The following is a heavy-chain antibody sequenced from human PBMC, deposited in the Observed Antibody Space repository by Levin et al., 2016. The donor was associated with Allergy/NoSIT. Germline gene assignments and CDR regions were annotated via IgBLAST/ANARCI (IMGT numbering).Heavy chain of an antibody. V-gene: IGHV3-30*02. CDR1: GFTFSSYG. Sequence: GGSLRLSCAASGFTFSSYGMHWVRQAPGKGLEWVAFIRYDGSNKYYADSVKGRFTISRDNSKNTLYLQMNSLRAEDTAVYYCAKDRSQQRGYSGYGGPKGYYGMDVWGQGTTVTVSS. J-gene: IGHJ6*02. CDR3: AKDRSQQRGYSGYGGPKGYYGMDV. D-gene: IGHD5-12*01. CDR2: IRYDGSNK.